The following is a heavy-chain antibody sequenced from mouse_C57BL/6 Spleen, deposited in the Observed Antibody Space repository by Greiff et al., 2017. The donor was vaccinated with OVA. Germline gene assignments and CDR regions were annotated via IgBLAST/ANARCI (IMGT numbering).Heavy chain of an antibody. CDR1: GYTFTSYW. D-gene: IGHD1-1*01. Sequence: QVQLKQSGAELVMPGASVKLSCKASGYTFTSYWMHWVKQRPGQGLEWIGEIDPSDSYTNYNQKFKGKSTLTVDKSSSTAYMQLSSLTSEDSAVYYCARSYYYGSRYFDVWGTGTTVTVSS. J-gene: IGHJ1*03. CDR3: ARSYYYGSRYFDV. CDR2: IDPSDSYT. V-gene: IGHV1-69*01.